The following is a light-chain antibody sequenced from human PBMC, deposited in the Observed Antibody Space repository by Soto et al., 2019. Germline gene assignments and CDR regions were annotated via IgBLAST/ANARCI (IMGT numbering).Light chain of an antibody. CDR3: QQRRNWPLT. CDR2: DAS. CDR1: QSVSSL. J-gene: IGKJ4*01. V-gene: IGKV3-11*01. Sequence: EIVLTQSPDTLSLSPGERATLSCRASQSVSSLLAWYQQKPGQAPRLLIYDASNRATGIPARFSGSGSETDFTLTISSLEPEEFAVYYCQQRRNWPLTFGGGTKVEIK.